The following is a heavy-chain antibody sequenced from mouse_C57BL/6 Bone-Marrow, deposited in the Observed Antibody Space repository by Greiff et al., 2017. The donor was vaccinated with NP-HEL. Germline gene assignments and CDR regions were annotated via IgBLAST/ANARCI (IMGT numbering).Heavy chain of an antibody. CDR3: TRDQDQTTWADY. V-gene: IGHV5-9-1*02. J-gene: IGHJ3*01. CDR1: GFTFSSYA. D-gene: IGHD1-1*01. CDR2: ISSGGDYI. Sequence: EVKVVESGEGLVKPGGSLKLSCAASGFTFSSYAMSWVRQTPEKRLEWVAYISSGGDYIYYADTVKGRFTISRDNARNTLYLQMSSLKSEDTAMYCCTRDQDQTTWADYWGRGTLVTVSA.